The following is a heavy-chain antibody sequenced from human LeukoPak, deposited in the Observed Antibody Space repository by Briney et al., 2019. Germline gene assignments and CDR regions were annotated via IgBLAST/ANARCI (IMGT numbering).Heavy chain of an antibody. D-gene: IGHD1-26*01. Sequence: GGSLRLSCAASGLTFSSYEMNWVRQAPGKGLEWVSSITSSSSYIYYADSVRGRFTISRDNAKNSLYLQMNSLRAEDTAVYYCARDPYSGGYGDYYYYYMDLWGQGTTVTISS. V-gene: IGHV3-21*01. CDR3: ARDPYSGGYGDYYYYYMDL. J-gene: IGHJ6*03. CDR1: GLTFSSYE. CDR2: ITSSSSYI.